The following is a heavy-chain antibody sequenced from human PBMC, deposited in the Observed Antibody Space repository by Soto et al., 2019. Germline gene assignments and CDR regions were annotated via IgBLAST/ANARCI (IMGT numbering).Heavy chain of an antibody. J-gene: IGHJ6*03. CDR2: MNPNSGNT. CDR3: AIVPIFGAGYYYYYMDV. CDR1: GYTLTSYD. Sequence: QVQLVQSGAEVKKPGASVKVSCKPSGYTLTSYDINWVRQATGQGLEWMGSMNPNSGNTGYAQKFQGRVTMTRNTSIRTAYVELSSLRSEDAAVYYCAIVPIFGAGYYYYYMDVWGKGTTVTVSS. V-gene: IGHV1-8*01. D-gene: IGHD3-3*01.